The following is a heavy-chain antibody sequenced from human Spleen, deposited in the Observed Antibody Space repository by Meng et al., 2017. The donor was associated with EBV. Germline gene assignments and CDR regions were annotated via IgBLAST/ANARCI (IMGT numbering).Heavy chain of an antibody. J-gene: IGHJ4*02. CDR3: VADRRSLWLY. CDR2: IYYGGNS. CDR1: GVSINNLHHY. D-gene: IGHD5-12*01. V-gene: IGHV4-39*07. Sequence: QLQLQESGPGLVKSSEXLALTCNVSGVSINNLHHYWGWIRQPLGKELEYIGNIYYGGNSFYNPSLRSRGTLSLDTSKNQFSLHLSSVTAADTAVYYCVADRRSLWLYWGQGILVTVSS.